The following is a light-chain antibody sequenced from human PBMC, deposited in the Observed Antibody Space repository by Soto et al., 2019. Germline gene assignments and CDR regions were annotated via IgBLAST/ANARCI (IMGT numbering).Light chain of an antibody. Sequence: QSVLTQPPSASGTPGQRVTISCSGSSSNIGSNTVYWYQQLPGTAPKLLIYNNNQRPSGVPDRFSGSKSGTSASLAISGLQSEDETDYYCAAWDDSLTGWVFGGGTKVTVL. CDR3: AAWDDSLTGWV. J-gene: IGLJ3*02. CDR2: NNN. V-gene: IGLV1-44*01. CDR1: SSNIGSNT.